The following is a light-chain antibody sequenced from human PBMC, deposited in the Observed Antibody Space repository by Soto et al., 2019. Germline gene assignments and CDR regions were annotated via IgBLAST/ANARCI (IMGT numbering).Light chain of an antibody. CDR3: QQRNNWPLT. J-gene: IGKJ4*01. CDR1: QSVGSY. Sequence: EIVLTQSPATLSLSPGESATLSCRASQSVGSYLAWYRQKPGQAPRLLIYDASNRAAGIPARFSAYGSGTDFTLTISSLEPEEFAVYYCQQRNNWPLTFGGGTKVDIK. V-gene: IGKV3-11*01. CDR2: DAS.